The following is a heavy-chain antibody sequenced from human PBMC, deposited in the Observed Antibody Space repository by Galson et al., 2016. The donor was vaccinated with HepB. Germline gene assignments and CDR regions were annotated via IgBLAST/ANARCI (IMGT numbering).Heavy chain of an antibody. Sequence: SETLSLTCTVSGGSVSSSTYYWGWIRQPPGKGLEWIGSIYSIGSTYYNPSLKSRITISVDTSKNQFSLKLSSVTAADTAVYYCASGRDYGSGSYAALDIWGQGTMVTVSP. V-gene: IGHV4-39*01. CDR3: ASGRDYGSGSYAALDI. CDR1: GGSVSSSTYY. CDR2: IYSIGST. J-gene: IGHJ3*02. D-gene: IGHD3-10*01.